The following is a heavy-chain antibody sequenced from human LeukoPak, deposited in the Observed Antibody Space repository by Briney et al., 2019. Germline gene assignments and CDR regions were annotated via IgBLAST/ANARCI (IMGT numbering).Heavy chain of an antibody. CDR3: ARVESTRAIDY. D-gene: IGHD2-2*01. J-gene: IGHJ4*02. Sequence: SETLSLTCAVSGGSISGYYWNWIRQPPGKGLEWIGYIYYGGSTNYNPSLKSRVTISVDTSKNQFSLKLSSVTAADTAVYYCARVESTRAIDYWGQGTLVTVSS. V-gene: IGHV4-59*01. CDR2: IYYGGST. CDR1: GGSISGYY.